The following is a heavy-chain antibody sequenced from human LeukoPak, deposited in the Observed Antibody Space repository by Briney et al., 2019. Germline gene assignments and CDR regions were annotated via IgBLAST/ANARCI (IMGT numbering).Heavy chain of an antibody. CDR1: GFTFSDYY. V-gene: IGHV3-11*01. Sequence: GGSLRLSCAASGFTFSDYYMSWIRQAPGKGLEWVSYISSSGSTIYYADSVKGRFTISRDNAKNSLYLQMNSLRAEDTAVYFCARAVTTHYFDYWGQGTLATVSS. CDR2: ISSSGSTI. J-gene: IGHJ4*02. D-gene: IGHD4-17*01. CDR3: ARAVTTHYFDY.